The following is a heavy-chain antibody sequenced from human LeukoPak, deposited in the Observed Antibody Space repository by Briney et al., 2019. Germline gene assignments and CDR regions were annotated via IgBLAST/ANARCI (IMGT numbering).Heavy chain of an antibody. Sequence: GGSLRLSCAASGFTLRSYSMNWVRQAPGKGLEWVSYVSTSSYYIYYADSVKGRFTISRGDAKNSLYLQMNSLRAEDTAIYYCARDASGSSTGLIDSWGQGTLVTVSS. CDR3: ARDASGSSTGLIDS. D-gene: IGHD1-26*01. CDR2: VSTSSYYI. J-gene: IGHJ4*02. CDR1: GFTLRSYS. V-gene: IGHV3-21*01.